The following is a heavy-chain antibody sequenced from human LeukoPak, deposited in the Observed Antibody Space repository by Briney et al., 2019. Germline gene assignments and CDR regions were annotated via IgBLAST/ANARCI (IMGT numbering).Heavy chain of an antibody. CDR1: GYTFTSYD. D-gene: IGHD2-15*01. Sequence: ASVKVSCKASGYTFTSYDINWVRQATGQGLEWMGWMNPNSGDTGYAQKFQGRVTITRNTSISTAYMELSSLRSEDTAVYYCARGAVSLLAEAFDPWGQGTLVTVSS. V-gene: IGHV1-8*03. CDR2: MNPNSGDT. CDR3: ARGAVSLLAEAFDP. J-gene: IGHJ5*02.